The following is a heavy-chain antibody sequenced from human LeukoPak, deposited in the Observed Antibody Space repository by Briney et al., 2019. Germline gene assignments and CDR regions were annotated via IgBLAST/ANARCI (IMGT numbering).Heavy chain of an antibody. CDR2: IYYSGST. V-gene: IGHV4-30-4*08. CDR1: GGSISSGDYY. CDR3: ARGGRYGGYNWFDP. Sequence: ASETLSLTCTVSGGSISSGDYYWSWIRQPPGKGLEWIGYIYYSGSTYYNPSLKSRVTISVDTSKNQFSLKLSSVTAADTAVYYCARGGRYGGYNWFDPWGQGTLVTVSS. J-gene: IGHJ5*02. D-gene: IGHD4-23*01.